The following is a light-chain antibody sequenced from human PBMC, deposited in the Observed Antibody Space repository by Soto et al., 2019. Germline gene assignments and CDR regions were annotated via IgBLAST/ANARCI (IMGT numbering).Light chain of an antibody. CDR3: QQYGSSRT. V-gene: IGKV3-15*01. J-gene: IGKJ1*01. Sequence: EIVLTQSPATLSVSPGESATLSCRASQSVSSNLAWYQQKPGQAPRLLIYGASTRATGIPARFSGSGSGTEFTLTISRLEPEDFAVYYCQQYGSSRTFGQGTKVDIK. CDR1: QSVSSN. CDR2: GAS.